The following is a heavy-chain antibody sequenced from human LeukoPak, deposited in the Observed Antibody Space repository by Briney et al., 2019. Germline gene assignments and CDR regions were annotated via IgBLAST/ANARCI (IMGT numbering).Heavy chain of an antibody. V-gene: IGHV3-53*01. CDR3: ASATEDLSYFDY. CDR2: IYTGSST. CDR1: GFTVSSNY. Sequence: GGSLRLSCAVSGFTVSSNYMSWVRQAPGKGLGWVSVIYTGSSTYSADSVKGRFTISRDNSKSTLFLQMNSLRAEDTALYYCASATEDLSYFDYWGQGTLVTVSS. J-gene: IGHJ4*02.